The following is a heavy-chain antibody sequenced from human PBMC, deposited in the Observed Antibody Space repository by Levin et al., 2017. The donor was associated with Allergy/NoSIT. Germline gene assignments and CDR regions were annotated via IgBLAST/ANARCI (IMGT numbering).Heavy chain of an antibody. V-gene: IGHV1-24*01. CDR3: AVPPCTSCNAFDY. J-gene: IGHJ4*02. CDR2: FDPEDGET. D-gene: IGHD2-2*01. Sequence: GESLKISCKVSGYTLTELSMHWVRQAPGKGLEWMGGFDPEDGETIYAQKFQGRVTMTEDTSTDTAYMELSSLRSEDTAVYYCAVPPCTSCNAFDYWGQGTLVTVSS. CDR1: GYTLTELS.